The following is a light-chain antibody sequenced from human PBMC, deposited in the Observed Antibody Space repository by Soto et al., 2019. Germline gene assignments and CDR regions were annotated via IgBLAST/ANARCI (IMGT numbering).Light chain of an antibody. CDR2: GNS. V-gene: IGLV1-40*01. CDR1: SSNIGAGYD. CDR3: QSYDSSLQWV. Sequence: QSVLTQPPSLSGAPGQRVTISCTGSSSNIGAGYDVHWYQQLPGTAPKLLIYGNSNRPSGVPDRFSGSKSGTSASLAITGLQAEDEADYYCQSYDSSLQWVFGGGTKVTVL. J-gene: IGLJ3*02.